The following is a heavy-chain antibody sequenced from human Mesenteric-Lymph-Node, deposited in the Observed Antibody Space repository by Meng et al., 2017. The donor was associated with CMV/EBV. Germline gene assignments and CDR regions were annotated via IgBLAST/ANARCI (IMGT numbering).Heavy chain of an antibody. CDR2: ISGFNGNT. Sequence: KTSGYTFTSNGLNWVRQAPGQGLEWMGWISGFNGNTNYAQKLQGRVTMTTDTSTSTAHMELRSLRSDDTAVYYCARGLEFAAKTFDYWGPGTLVTVSS. CDR3: ARGLEFAAKTFDY. CDR1: GYTFTSNG. D-gene: IGHD3-10*01. V-gene: IGHV1-18*01. J-gene: IGHJ4*02.